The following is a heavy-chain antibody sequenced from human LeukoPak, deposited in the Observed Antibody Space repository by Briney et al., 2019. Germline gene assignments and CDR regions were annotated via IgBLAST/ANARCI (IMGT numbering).Heavy chain of an antibody. CDR2: IYYSGST. Sequence: SETLSLTCTVSGGSISSYYWSWIRQPPGKGLEWIGYIYYSGSTNYNPSLKSRVTISVDTSKNQFSLKLSSVTAADTAVYYCVRETATYYYDSRGYYRQIEVFDIWGQGTPVIVSS. D-gene: IGHD3-22*01. CDR1: GGSISSYY. V-gene: IGHV4-59*01. CDR3: VRETATYYYDSRGYYRQIEVFDI. J-gene: IGHJ3*02.